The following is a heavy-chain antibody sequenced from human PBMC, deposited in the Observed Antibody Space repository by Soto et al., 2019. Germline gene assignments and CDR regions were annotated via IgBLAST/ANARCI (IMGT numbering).Heavy chain of an antibody. CDR3: ARETPSYGSGSYSDY. CDR1: GGTFSSYT. Sequence: QVQLVQSGAEVKKPGSSVKVSCKASGGTFSSYTISWVRQAPGQGLEWMGRIIPILGIANYAQKFQGRVTITADKSTSTAYMELRSLRSEDTAVYYCARETPSYGSGSYSDYWGQGTLVTVSS. V-gene: IGHV1-69*08. CDR2: IIPILGIA. D-gene: IGHD3-10*01. J-gene: IGHJ4*02.